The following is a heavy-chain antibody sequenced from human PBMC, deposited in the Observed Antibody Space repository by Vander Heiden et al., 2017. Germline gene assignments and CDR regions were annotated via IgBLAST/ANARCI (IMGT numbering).Heavy chain of an antibody. Sequence: EGQLLESGGGLVQPGASVRLSCATSGFTFSSYAFLLVRQARGKGLEWIAGISASGDGTNYADSVKGRFTISRDRAERTLSLEMNSLRADDTAVYYCTNPVGDSTGMDVWGQGTTVTVSS. CDR3: TNPVGDSTGMDV. J-gene: IGHJ6*02. CDR2: ISASGDGT. D-gene: IGHD2-21*01. CDR1: GFTFSSYA. V-gene: IGHV3-23*01.